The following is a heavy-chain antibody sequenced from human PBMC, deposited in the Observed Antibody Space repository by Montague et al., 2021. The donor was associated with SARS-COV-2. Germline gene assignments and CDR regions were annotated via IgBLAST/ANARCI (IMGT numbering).Heavy chain of an antibody. V-gene: IGHV4-34*12. J-gene: IGHJ6*02. CDR2: VIHSGST. CDR3: ARSSIGWSILDV. D-gene: IGHD6-19*01. CDR1: GDSFSGYN. Sequence: SETLSLTCAVYGDSFSGYNWSWIGQLPGRGREWIGEVIHSGSTNYNPSLKSRVTISIDSSKNHFSLQLRSVTAADTAVYYCARSSIGWSILDVWGQGSTVTVSS.